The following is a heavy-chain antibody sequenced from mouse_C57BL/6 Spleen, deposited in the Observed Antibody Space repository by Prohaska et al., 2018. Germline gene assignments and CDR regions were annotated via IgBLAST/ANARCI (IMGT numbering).Heavy chain of an antibody. Sequence: HWVKQTPVHGLEWIGAIDPETGGTAYNQKFKGKAILTADKSSSTAYMELRSLTSEDSAVYYCTHLPWFAYWGQGTLVTVSA. J-gene: IGHJ3*01. CDR2: IDPETGGT. CDR3: THLPWFAY. V-gene: IGHV1-15*01.